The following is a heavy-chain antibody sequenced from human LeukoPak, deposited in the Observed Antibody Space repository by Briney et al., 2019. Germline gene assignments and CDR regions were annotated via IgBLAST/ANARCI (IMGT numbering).Heavy chain of an antibody. CDR3: AKDTPTLSLLWFGELSY. CDR2: VSGSGGST. J-gene: IGHJ4*02. Sequence: GGSLRLSCAASGFTFSSYAMSWVRQAPGKGLEWVSAVSGSGGSTYYADSVKGRFTISRDNSKNTLYLQMNSLRAEDTAVYYCAKDTPTLSLLWFGELSYWGQGTLVTVSS. D-gene: IGHD3-10*01. CDR1: GFTFSSYA. V-gene: IGHV3-23*01.